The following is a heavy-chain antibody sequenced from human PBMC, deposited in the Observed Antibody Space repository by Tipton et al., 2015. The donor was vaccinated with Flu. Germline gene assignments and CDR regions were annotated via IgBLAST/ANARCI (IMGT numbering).Heavy chain of an antibody. V-gene: IGHV4-34*01. CDR1: GGSFSGYY. CDR2: INHSGST. J-gene: IGHJ3*02. D-gene: IGHD6-19*01. CDR3: ARESIAVAGDLDAFDI. Sequence: TLSLTCAVYGGSFSGYYWSWIRQPPGKGLEWIGEINHSGSTNYNPSLKSRVTISVDTSKNQFSLKLSSVTAADTAVYYCARESIAVAGDLDAFDIWGQGTMVTVSS.